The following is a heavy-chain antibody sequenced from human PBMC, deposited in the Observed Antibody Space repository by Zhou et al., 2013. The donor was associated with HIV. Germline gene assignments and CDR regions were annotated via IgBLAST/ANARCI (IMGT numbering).Heavy chain of an antibody. D-gene: IGHD3-10*01. V-gene: IGHV1-2*02. J-gene: IGHJ6*02. CDR2: MNPKSGDI. CDR1: GYTFTGHS. CDR3: ARDVVKWFEEVSMSQIYGMDV. Sequence: QVQLVQSGAEVKKPGSSMKVSCTASGYTFTGHSVHWVRQAPGQGLEWIGWMNPKSGDINYAQKFRGRVTMTRVTAISTAYMELNRLAFDDTAVYFCARDVVKWFEEVSMSQIYGMDVWGQGTTVIVSS.